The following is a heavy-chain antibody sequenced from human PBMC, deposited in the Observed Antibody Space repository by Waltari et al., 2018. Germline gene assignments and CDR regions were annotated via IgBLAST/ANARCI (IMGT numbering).Heavy chain of an antibody. V-gene: IGHV4-34*01. CDR1: GGSFNFYY. J-gene: IGHJ4*02. Sequence: VLLQQWGAGLLKPSETLSLTCAVYGGSFNFYYWSWIRQPPGEGLEWIGEITHSGSTNYNPSLQSRVSISVDTPNNQFSLKLTSVTAADTAAYYCARRGYCGIDCYSNYFDFWGQGTLVTVSS. CDR2: ITHSGST. CDR3: ARRGYCGIDCYSNYFDF. D-gene: IGHD2-21*01.